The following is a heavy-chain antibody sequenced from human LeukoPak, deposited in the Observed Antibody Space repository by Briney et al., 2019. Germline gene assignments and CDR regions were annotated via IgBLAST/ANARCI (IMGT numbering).Heavy chain of an antibody. CDR3: AAGQQLEEWAFDP. CDR1: GFTFTSSA. D-gene: IGHD6-13*01. Sequence: GTSVKVSCKASGFTFTSSAVQWVRQARGRRLEWIGWIVVGSGNTNYAQKFQERVTITRDMSTSTAYMELSSLRSEDTAVYYCAAGQQLEEWAFDPWGQGTLVTVSS. V-gene: IGHV1-58*01. CDR2: IVVGSGNT. J-gene: IGHJ5*02.